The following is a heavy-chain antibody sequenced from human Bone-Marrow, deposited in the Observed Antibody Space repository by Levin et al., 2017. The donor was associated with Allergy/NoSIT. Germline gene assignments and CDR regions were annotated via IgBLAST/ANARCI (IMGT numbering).Heavy chain of an antibody. CDR1: GFAFSKYV. Sequence: GGSLRLSCAASGFAFSKYVMNWVRQTPGKGLEWVSAISGSGTSSDYSDSVKDRFTISRDNSKNIVYLQMKSLRAEDTAIYYCAKVTTNIWWAYYYHSMDVWGQGTTVSVS. J-gene: IGHJ6*02. CDR2: ISGSGTSS. D-gene: IGHD4-11*01. CDR3: AKVTTNIWWAYYYHSMDV. V-gene: IGHV3-23*01.